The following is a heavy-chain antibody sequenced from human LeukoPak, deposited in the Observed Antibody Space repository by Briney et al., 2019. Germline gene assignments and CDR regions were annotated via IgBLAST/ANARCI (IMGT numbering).Heavy chain of an antibody. V-gene: IGHV4-59*08. J-gene: IGHJ4*02. CDR2: IYYTGST. D-gene: IGHD5-12*01. CDR1: LGSISGYY. Sequence: SETLSLTCTVSLGSISGYYWRWIRQPPGKGLEWIGYIYYTGSTNYNPSLKSRVTISVDTSKNQFSLKLSSVTAADTAVYYCARPGYSGYERFDYWGQGTLVTVSA. CDR3: ARPGYSGYERFDY.